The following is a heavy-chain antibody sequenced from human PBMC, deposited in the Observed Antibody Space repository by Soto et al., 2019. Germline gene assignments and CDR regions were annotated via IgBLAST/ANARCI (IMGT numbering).Heavy chain of an antibody. V-gene: IGHV4-30-4*01. J-gene: IGHJ4*02. CDR3: ARDPARTWDSSGYYWSVY. D-gene: IGHD3-22*01. Sequence: SETLSLTCTVSGGSISSGDYYWSWIRQPPGKGLEWIGYIYYSGSTYYSPSLKSRVTISVDTSKNQFSLKLSSVTAADTAVYYCARDPARTWDSSGYYWSVYWGQGTLVTVSS. CDR1: GGSISSGDYY. CDR2: IYYSGST.